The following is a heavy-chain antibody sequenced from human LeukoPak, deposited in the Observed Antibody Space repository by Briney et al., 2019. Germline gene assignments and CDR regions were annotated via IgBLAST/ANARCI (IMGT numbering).Heavy chain of an antibody. Sequence: SDTLSITGAGSGYSISSDSWWGWIQQPPGKGLEWIGYIYYSGSTLYNSSLKSRVTMSVDTSKNQFSLKLSSVTAVDTAVYYCARKIAAVGHFDYWGQGTLVTVSS. J-gene: IGHJ4*02. D-gene: IGHD6-13*01. CDR1: GYSISSDSW. CDR3: ARKIAAVGHFDY. V-gene: IGHV4-28*01. CDR2: IYYSGST.